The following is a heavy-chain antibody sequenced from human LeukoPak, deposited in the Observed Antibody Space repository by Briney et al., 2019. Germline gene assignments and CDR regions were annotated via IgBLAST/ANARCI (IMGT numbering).Heavy chain of an antibody. CDR3: ARGTYYYDSSGYYYWFDP. CDR2: IIPIFGTA. Sequence: SVKVSCKASGGTFSSYAISWVRQAPGQGLEWMGRIIPIFGTATYAQKFQGRVTITTDESTSTAYMELSSLRSEDTAVYYCARGTYYYDSSGYYYWFDPWGQGTLVTVSS. D-gene: IGHD3-22*01. J-gene: IGHJ5*02. CDR1: GGTFSSYA. V-gene: IGHV1-69*05.